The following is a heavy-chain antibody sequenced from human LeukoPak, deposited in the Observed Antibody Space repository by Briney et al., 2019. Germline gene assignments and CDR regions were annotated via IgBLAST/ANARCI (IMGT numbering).Heavy chain of an antibody. CDR1: GLTFSNYA. CDR3: AKNGGSQCYSHLDS. J-gene: IGHJ4*02. CDR2: TSGSGGST. V-gene: IGHV3-23*01. Sequence: GGSLRLSCAASGLTFSNYAMSWVRQAPGKGLEWVSGTSGSGGSTYYAGSVKGRFTISRDNSKNTLYLQMNSLRVEDTAVYYCAKNGGSQCYSHLDSWGQGTLVTVSS. D-gene: IGHD2-15*01.